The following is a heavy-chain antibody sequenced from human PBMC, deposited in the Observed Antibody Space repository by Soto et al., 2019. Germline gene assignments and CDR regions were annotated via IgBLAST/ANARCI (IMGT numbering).Heavy chain of an antibody. D-gene: IGHD3-22*01. Sequence: ASVKVSCKASGYTFTSYGISWVRQAPGQGLEWMGWISAYNGNTNYAQKLQGRVTMTTDTSTSTAYMELRSLRSDDTAVYYCARDPLGRPASYYDSSGRFDYWGQGTLVTVSS. V-gene: IGHV1-18*01. CDR1: GYTFTSYG. J-gene: IGHJ4*02. CDR3: ARDPLGRPASYYDSSGRFDY. CDR2: ISAYNGNT.